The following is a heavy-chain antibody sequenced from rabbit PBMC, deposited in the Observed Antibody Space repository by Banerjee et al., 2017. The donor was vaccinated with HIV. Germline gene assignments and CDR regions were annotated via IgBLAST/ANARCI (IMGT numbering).Heavy chain of an antibody. Sequence: QEQLKESGGGLVQPGGSLKLSCKASGFSFSNKYVMCWVRQAPGKGLEWIACINTSSGNTVYASWAKGRFTISKTSSTTVTLQMTSLTAADTATYFCARDLPGSTGWNFNLWGQGTLVTVS. CDR3: ARDLPGSTGWNFNL. CDR2: INTSSGNT. V-gene: IGHV1S45*01. CDR1: GFSFSNKYV. J-gene: IGHJ4*01. D-gene: IGHD7-1*01.